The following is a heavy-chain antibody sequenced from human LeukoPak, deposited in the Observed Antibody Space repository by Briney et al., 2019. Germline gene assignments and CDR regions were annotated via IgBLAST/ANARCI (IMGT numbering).Heavy chain of an antibody. CDR3: ARDRSVAGSRAFDI. V-gene: IGHV3-21*01. CDR1: GFTFSSYS. D-gene: IGHD6-19*01. J-gene: IGHJ3*02. CDR2: ISSSSSYI. Sequence: GGSLRLSCAASGFTFSSYSMNWVRQAPGKGLEWVSSISSSSSYIYYADSVKGRITISRDNAKNSLYLQINSLRAEDTAVYYCARDRSVAGSRAFDIWGQGTMVTVSS.